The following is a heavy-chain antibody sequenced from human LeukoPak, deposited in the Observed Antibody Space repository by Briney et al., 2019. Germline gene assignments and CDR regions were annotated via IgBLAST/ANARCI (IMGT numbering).Heavy chain of an antibody. Sequence: ASVKVSCRASGYTLTIYYMHWGRQAPGQGLEWMGIINPSGGSTNYAQKFQGRVTLTRDTSTSTVYMELSSLTSEDTAVYYCARGGGGDRLDYWGQGTLVTVSS. J-gene: IGHJ4*02. D-gene: IGHD3-3*01. CDR2: INPSGGST. V-gene: IGHV1-46*01. CDR1: GYTLTIYY. CDR3: ARGGGGDRLDY.